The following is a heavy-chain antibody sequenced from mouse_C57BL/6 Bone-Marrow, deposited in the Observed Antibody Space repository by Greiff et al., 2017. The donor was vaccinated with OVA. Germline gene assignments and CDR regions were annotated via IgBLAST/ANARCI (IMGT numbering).Heavy chain of an antibody. V-gene: IGHV5-12*01. CDR2: ISNGGGST. CDR1: GFTFSDYY. Sequence: EVMLVESGGGLVQPGGSLKLSCAASGFTFSDYYMYWVRQTPEKRLEWVAYISNGGGSTYYPDTVKGRFTISRDNAKNTLYLQMSRLKSEDTAMYYCARQWALYYAMDYWGQGTSVTVSS. J-gene: IGHJ4*01. CDR3: ARQWALYYAMDY.